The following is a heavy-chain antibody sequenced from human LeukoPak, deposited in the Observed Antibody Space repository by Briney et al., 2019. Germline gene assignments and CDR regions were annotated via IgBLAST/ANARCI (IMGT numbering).Heavy chain of an antibody. CDR1: GFSFSSYS. CDR3: ARGIAFSSNWPFDA. J-gene: IGHJ4*01. V-gene: IGHV3-64*01. Sequence: GGSLRLSCAASGFSFSSYSMYWVRQAPGKGLEYVSAISRNGFNTNSANSVKGRFTISRDTSNGKFSLQMGCVSVADTAVYYCARGIAFSSNWPFDAWGQGTVVTV. CDR2: ISRNGFNT. D-gene: IGHD1-1*01.